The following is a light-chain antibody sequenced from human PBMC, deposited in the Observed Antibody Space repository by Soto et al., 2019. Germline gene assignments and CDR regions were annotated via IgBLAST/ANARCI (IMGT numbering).Light chain of an antibody. Sequence: EIVMTQSPPSLTVTPGEPASISCRSSQRLLHSNGNTFLDWYLQKPGQSPQLLIYLGSNRASGVPDRVSRSEAGTDFTLKISRVEAEDVGVYYCMQALQTPYTFGQGTKLEIK. CDR1: QRLLHSNGNTF. J-gene: IGKJ2*01. CDR3: MQALQTPYT. CDR2: LGS. V-gene: IGKV2-28*01.